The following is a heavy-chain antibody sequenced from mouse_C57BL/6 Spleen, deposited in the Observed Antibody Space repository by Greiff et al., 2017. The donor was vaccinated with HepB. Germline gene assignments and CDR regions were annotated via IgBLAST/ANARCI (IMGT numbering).Heavy chain of an antibody. Sequence: VQLKESGPELVKPGASVKISCKASGYSFTDYNMNWVKQSNGKSLEWIGVINPNYGTTSYNQKFKGKATLTVDQSSTTAYMQLNSLTSEDSAVYYCAREKGYGNYFDDWGQGTTLTVSS. CDR1: GYSFTDYN. D-gene: IGHD2-1*01. CDR2: INPNYGTT. CDR3: AREKGYGNYFDD. J-gene: IGHJ2*01. V-gene: IGHV1-39*01.